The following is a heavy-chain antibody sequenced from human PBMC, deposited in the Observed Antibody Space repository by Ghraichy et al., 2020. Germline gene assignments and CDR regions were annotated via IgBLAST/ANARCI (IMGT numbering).Heavy chain of an antibody. J-gene: IGHJ6*02. CDR1: GYTFTSDD. CDR3: ARGYCSSTSCYSGWSIYYYYGMDV. CDR2: MNPNSGNT. V-gene: IGHV1-8*01. Sequence: ASVKVSCKASGYTFTSDDIDWVRQGTGQGLEWMGWMNPNSGNTGYAQKFQGRVTMTRNTSISTAYMELSSLRSEDTAVYYCARGYCSSTSCYSGWSIYYYYGMDVWGQGTTVTVSS. D-gene: IGHD2-2*01.